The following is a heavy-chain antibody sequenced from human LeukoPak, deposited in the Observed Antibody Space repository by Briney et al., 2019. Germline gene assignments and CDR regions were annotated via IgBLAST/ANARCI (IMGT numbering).Heavy chain of an antibody. J-gene: IGHJ4*02. Sequence: GASVTVSCKASGYTFTNYGISWVRQAPGQGLEWMGWISAYNGNTNYAQKLQGRGTMTTDKSTSTAYMELRSLRSDDTAVYYCARVPPPSYWGDYWGQGTLVTVSS. D-gene: IGHD1-26*01. V-gene: IGHV1-18*01. CDR3: ARVPPPSYWGDY. CDR1: GYTFTNYG. CDR2: ISAYNGNT.